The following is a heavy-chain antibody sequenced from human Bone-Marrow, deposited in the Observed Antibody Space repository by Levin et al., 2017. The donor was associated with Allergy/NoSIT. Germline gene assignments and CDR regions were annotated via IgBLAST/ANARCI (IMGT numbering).Heavy chain of an antibody. D-gene: IGHD3-3*01. CDR1: GFSFSNYA. CDR3: AIGVQTSYNFWRGSPHPFYFDF. CDR2: ISAGGGGT. J-gene: IGHJ4*02. Sequence: RAGGSLRLSCVASGFSFSNYAMSWVRQAPGKGLEWVSVISAGGGGTHYADSVKGRFTISRDNSKNTLYVQMNSLRVEDTAVYYCAIGVQTSYNFWRGSPHPFYFDFWGQGTLVTVSS. V-gene: IGHV3-23*01.